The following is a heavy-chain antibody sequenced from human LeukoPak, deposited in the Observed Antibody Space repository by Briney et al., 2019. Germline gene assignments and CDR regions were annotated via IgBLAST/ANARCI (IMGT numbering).Heavy chain of an antibody. Sequence: SETLSLTCTVSGGSISSYYWSWIRQPPGKGLEWIGYIYYSGSTNYNPSLKSRVTISVDTSKNQFSLKLISVTAADTAVYYCARAGYSGYDWNYYYYMDVWGKGTTVTISS. CDR2: IYYSGST. CDR3: ARAGYSGYDWNYYYYMDV. D-gene: IGHD5-12*01. J-gene: IGHJ6*03. CDR1: GGSISSYY. V-gene: IGHV4-59*12.